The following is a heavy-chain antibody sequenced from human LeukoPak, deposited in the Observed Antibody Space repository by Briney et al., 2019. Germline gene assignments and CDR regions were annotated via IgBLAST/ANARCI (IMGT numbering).Heavy chain of an antibody. V-gene: IGHV3-30*04. CDR1: GFTFSSYA. D-gene: IGHD3-22*01. CDR3: ARDPSSGYYAVGMDV. J-gene: IGHJ6*02. CDR2: ISYDGSNK. Sequence: GRSLRLSCAASGFTFSSYAMHWVRQAPGKGLEWVAVISYDGSNKYYADSGKGRFTISRDNSKTTLYRQMNSLRAEDTAVYYCARDPSSGYYAVGMDVWGQGTTVTVSS.